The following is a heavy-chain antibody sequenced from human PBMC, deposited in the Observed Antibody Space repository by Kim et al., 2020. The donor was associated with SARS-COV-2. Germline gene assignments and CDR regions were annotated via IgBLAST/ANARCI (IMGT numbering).Heavy chain of an antibody. Sequence: SETLSLTCTVSGGSISSYYWSWIRQPPGKGLEWIGYIYYSGSTNYNPSLKSRVTISVDTSKNQFSLKLSSVTAADTAVYYCARDRREWGQYTANLYFEL. J-gene: IGHJ2*01. CDR3: ARDRREWGQYTANLYFEL. V-gene: IGHV4-59*12. CDR2: IYYSGST. D-gene: IGHD3-3*01. CDR1: GGSISSYY.